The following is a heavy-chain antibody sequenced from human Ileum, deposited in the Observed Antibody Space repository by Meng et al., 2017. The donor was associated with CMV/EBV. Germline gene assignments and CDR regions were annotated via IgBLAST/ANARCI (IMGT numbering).Heavy chain of an antibody. Sequence: QREEAGPGLVAPSETLSLTCTVSGDSISSGSYYWAWIRQTPEKGLEWMGSIYYSGSTYDNPSLRSRVTISVDTSKNQFSLKLTSVTAADTAIYYCAGDWGPYSSRGYFDPWGQGTLVTVSS. J-gene: IGHJ5*02. CDR3: AGDWGPYSSRGYFDP. CDR1: GDSISSGSYY. D-gene: IGHD6-19*01. CDR2: IYYSGST. V-gene: IGHV4-39*07.